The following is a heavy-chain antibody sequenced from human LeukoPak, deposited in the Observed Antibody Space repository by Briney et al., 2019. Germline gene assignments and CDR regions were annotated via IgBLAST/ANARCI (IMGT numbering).Heavy chain of an antibody. Sequence: SEALSLTCTVSRGSINSRSDYWWAWIRQPPGKGLEWIGSVYYDGSTYYKPSLKSRLTISVDTSKDQFSLKLSSVTAADTAVYYCARARQQLVNYDYWGQGTLVTVSS. CDR3: ARARQQLVNYDY. V-gene: IGHV4-39*07. J-gene: IGHJ4*02. D-gene: IGHD6-13*01. CDR2: VYYDGST. CDR1: RGSINSRSDY.